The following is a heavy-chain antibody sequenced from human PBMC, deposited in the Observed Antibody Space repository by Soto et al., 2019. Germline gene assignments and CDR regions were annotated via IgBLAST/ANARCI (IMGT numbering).Heavy chain of an antibody. CDR1: ADSVSSHY. J-gene: IGHJ4*02. V-gene: IGHV4-4*07. Sequence: SETLSLTCTVAADSVSSHYWSWMRQLAGNSLEWRGRVYNDESTNYNPSLKSRVTMSIDTSKNLFSLKLTCVTAADSAVYFCAREPLAPSYFDFWRQGILVAVSS. CDR3: AREPLAPSYFDF. CDR2: VYNDEST.